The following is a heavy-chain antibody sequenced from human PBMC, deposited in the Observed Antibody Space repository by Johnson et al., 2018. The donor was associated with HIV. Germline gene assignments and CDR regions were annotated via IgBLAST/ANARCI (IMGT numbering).Heavy chain of an antibody. CDR3: ARGKDMAGTGAFDI. CDR1: GFTFSSYA. Sequence: QVQLVESGGGVVQPGRSLRLSCAASGFTFSSYAIHWLRQAPGKGLEWVAAISYDGSNKYSADSVTGRFTISRDNSKTTLYLQMNSLRAGDTAVYFCARGKDMAGTGAFDIWGQGTMVTVSS. V-gene: IGHV3-30*04. CDR2: ISYDGSNK. J-gene: IGHJ3*02. D-gene: IGHD6-19*01.